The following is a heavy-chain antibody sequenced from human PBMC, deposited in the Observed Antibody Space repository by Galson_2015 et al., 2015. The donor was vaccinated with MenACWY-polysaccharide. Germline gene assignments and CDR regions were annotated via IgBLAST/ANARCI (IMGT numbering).Heavy chain of an antibody. J-gene: IGHJ5*02. CDR1: GFTFSSYS. CDR2: ISSSSGTV. V-gene: IGHV3-48*02. CDR3: ARRGLYSSSSGGLDH. Sequence: SLRLSCAVSGFTFSSYSMNWVRQAPGKGLEWLSYISSSSGTVYYADFVRGRFTISRDNAKNSLYLQMNRLRDEDTAIYYCARRGLYSSSSGGLDHWGQGTLVTVSS. D-gene: IGHD6-6*01.